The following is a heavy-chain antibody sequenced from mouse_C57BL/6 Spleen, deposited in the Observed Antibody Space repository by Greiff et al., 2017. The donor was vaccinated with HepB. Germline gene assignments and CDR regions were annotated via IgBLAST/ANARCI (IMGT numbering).Heavy chain of an antibody. CDR3: ARSYDGYYGWFAY. CDR1: GYTFTDYY. J-gene: IGHJ3*01. CDR2: IYPGSGNT. Sequence: SGAELVRPGASVKLSCKASGYTFTDYYINWVKQRPGQGLEWIARIYPGSGNTYYNEKFKGKATLTAEKSSSTAYMQLSSLTSEDSAVYFCARSYDGYYGWFAYWGQGTLVTVSA. D-gene: IGHD2-3*01. V-gene: IGHV1-76*01.